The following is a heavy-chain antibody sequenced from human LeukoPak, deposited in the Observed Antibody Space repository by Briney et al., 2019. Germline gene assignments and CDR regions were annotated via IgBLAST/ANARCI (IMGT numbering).Heavy chain of an antibody. CDR1: GYTFTSYG. Sequence: ASVKVSCKASGYTFTSYGISWVRQAPGQGLEWMGWISAYNGNTNYAQKLQGRVTMTTDTSTSTAYMELRSLRSDDTAVYYCARSTSSGWFGTEYYFDYWGQGTLVTVSS. CDR2: ISAYNGNT. V-gene: IGHV1-18*01. J-gene: IGHJ4*02. D-gene: IGHD6-19*01. CDR3: ARSTSSGWFGTEYYFDY.